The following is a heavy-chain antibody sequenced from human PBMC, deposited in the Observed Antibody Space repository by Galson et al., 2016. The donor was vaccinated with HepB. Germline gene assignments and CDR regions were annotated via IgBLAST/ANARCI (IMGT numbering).Heavy chain of an antibody. CDR3: TTEGQEYCTNGICYMLYYFDY. Sequence: SLRLSCAASGFTFSNAWMHWVRQGPGKGLEWVGRIKSKTDGGTKDYAASVKGRFTISRDDSKNTLYLKMNSLKTEDTAVYYCTTEGQEYCTNGICYMLYYFDYWGQGTLVTVSS. V-gene: IGHV3-15*07. D-gene: IGHD2-8*01. J-gene: IGHJ4*02. CDR2: IKSKTDGGTK. CDR1: GFTFSNAW.